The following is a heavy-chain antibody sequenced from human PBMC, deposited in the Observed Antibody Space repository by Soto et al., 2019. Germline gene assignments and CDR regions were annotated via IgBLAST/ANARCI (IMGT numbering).Heavy chain of an antibody. Sequence: LSLTCTVSGGSISSSSYHWGWIRQPPGKGLEWIGSIDYSGTTFYNASLNSRVTISADTSKNQFSLKLSSVTAADTALYYCARRTNTAGGWSDSWGQGALVTVSS. J-gene: IGHJ5*01. CDR1: GGSISSSSYH. CDR2: IDYSGTT. D-gene: IGHD6-13*01. V-gene: IGHV4-39*01. CDR3: ARRTNTAGGWSDS.